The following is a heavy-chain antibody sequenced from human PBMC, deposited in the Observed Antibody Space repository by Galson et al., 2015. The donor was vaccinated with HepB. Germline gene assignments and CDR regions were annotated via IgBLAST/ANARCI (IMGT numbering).Heavy chain of an antibody. J-gene: IGHJ4*02. CDR2: ISYDGSNK. Sequence: SLRLSCAASGFTFSSYGMHWVRQAPGKGLEWVAVISYDGSNKYYADSVKGRFTISRDNSKNTLYLQMNSLRAEDTAVYYCAKVPAPYYVSGSYYNDWGQGTLVTVSS. CDR1: GFTFSSYG. CDR3: AKVPAPYYVSGSYYND. D-gene: IGHD3-10*01. V-gene: IGHV3-30*18.